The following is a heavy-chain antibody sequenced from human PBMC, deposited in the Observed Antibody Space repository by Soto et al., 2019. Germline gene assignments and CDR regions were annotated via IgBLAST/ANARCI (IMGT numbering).Heavy chain of an antibody. CDR1: GGSISSYY. CDR3: ARGGSYGYFPADY. CDR2: IYYSGST. V-gene: IGHV4-59*08. J-gene: IGHJ4*02. D-gene: IGHD5-18*01. Sequence: TSETLSLTCTVSGGSISSYYWSWIRQPPGKGLEWIGYIYYSGSTNYNPSLKSRVTISVDTSKNQFSLKLSSVTAADTAVYYCARGGSYGYFPADYWGQGTLVTVSS.